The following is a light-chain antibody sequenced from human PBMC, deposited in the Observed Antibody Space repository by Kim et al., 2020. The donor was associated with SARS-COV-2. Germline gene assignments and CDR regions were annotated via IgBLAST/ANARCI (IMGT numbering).Light chain of an antibody. CDR3: TSYTSSSTYV. J-gene: IGLJ1*01. Sequence: GQSITISCAGTSSDVGAFKYVSSYPQHPGNAPKLLIYDVGARPSGVSNRFSGSKSGNTASLTISGLQAEDEADYYCTSYTSSSTYVFGTGTKVTVL. CDR2: DVG. V-gene: IGLV2-14*03. CDR1: SSDVGAFKY.